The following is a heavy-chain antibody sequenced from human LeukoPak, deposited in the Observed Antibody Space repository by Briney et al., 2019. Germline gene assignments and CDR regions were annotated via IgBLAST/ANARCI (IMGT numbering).Heavy chain of an antibody. D-gene: IGHD1-1*01. J-gene: IGHJ4*02. CDR2: IWYDGSNK. V-gene: IGHV3-33*01. CDR3: ARVRGAIPTTSVDS. CDR1: GFTFSNYG. Sequence: GVSLRLSCAASGFTFSNYGLHWVRQAPGKGLEGVTLIWYDGSNKYYADSVKGRFTISRDNSKNTLYLQMNSLRDEDTAVYYCARVRGAIPTTSVDSWGQGTLVTVSS.